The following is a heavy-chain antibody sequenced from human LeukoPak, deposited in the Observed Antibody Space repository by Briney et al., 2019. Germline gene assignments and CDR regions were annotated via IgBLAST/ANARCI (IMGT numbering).Heavy chain of an antibody. CDR2: ISSSSSTI. CDR1: GFTFSSYS. V-gene: IGHV3-48*01. J-gene: IGHJ4*02. Sequence: PGGSLRLSCAASGFTFSSYSMNWVRQAPGKGLEWVSYISSSSSTIYYADSVKGRFTISRDNAKNSLYLQMNSLRAEDTAVYYCAYSGSYTGHWGQGTLSPSPQ. CDR3: AYSGSYTGH. D-gene: IGHD1-26*01.